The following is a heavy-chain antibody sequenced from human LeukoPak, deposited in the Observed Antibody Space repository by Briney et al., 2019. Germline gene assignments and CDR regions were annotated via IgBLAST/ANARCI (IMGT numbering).Heavy chain of an antibody. CDR2: IRGSGDSL. CDR1: GFTFRSYA. Sequence: QAGGSLRLSCAASGFTFRSYAMNWVRQAPGKGLEWVSGIRGSGDSLYYAGSVKGRFTISRDNSQNTLYLHMNNLGAEDTAIYYCAKDRIASPPQGRFDPWGQGTQVTVSS. D-gene: IGHD2-15*01. CDR3: AKDRIASPPQGRFDP. V-gene: IGHV3-23*01. J-gene: IGHJ5*02.